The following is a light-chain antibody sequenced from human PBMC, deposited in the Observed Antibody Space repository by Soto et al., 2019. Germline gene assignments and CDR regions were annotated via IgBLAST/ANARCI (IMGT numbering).Light chain of an antibody. CDR2: VAS. V-gene: IGKV3-15*01. CDR3: QQYNVWPLP. CDR1: QSVNSN. J-gene: IGKJ4*01. Sequence: EIVMTQSPVTLSVSPGDRATLSCRASQSVNSNLAWYQQKPGQTPKLLIYVASTRATGIPARFSGSGSGTEFTLTISSLQSEDFAVDYCQQYNVWPLPFGGGTKVEFK.